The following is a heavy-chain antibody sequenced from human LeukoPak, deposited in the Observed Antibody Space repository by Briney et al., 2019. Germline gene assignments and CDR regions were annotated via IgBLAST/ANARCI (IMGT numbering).Heavy chain of an antibody. J-gene: IGHJ4*02. CDR2: ISSSGSTI. V-gene: IGHV3-48*03. CDR3: ARGQTTVTN. Sequence: GGSLRLSCAASGFSFSTYEMNWVRQAPGKGLEWVSYISSSGSTIYYADSVKGRFTISRDNAKNSLYLQMNSLRAEDTAVYFCARGQTTVTNWGQGTLVTVSS. D-gene: IGHD4-17*01. CDR1: GFSFSTYE.